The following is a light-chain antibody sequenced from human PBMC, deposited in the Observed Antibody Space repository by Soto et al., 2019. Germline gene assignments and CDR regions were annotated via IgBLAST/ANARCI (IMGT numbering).Light chain of an antibody. J-gene: IGLJ1*01. CDR2: RNN. CDR3: AAWDDSLSGAYV. CDR1: SSNIGSNY. Sequence: QSVLTQPPSASGTPGQRVTTSCSGSSSNIGSNYVYWYQQLPGTAPKLLIYRNNQRPSGVPDRFSGSKSGTSASLAISGLRSEDEADYYCAAWDDSLSGAYVFGTGTKVTVL. V-gene: IGLV1-47*01.